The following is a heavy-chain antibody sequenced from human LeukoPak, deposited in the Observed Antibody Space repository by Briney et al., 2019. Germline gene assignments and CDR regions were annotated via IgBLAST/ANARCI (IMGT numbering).Heavy chain of an antibody. CDR3: ARGGLRLPDY. V-gene: IGHV4-61*01. Sequence: SETLSLTCTVSGGSVSRGSYYWSWIRQPPGKGLEWIGCFYYRGSTNYNPSLKSRVTISVGTSKNQFSLRLNSVTAADTAVYYCARGGLRLPDYWGQGTLVTVSS. J-gene: IGHJ4*02. CDR1: GGSVSRGSYY. D-gene: IGHD6-25*01. CDR2: FYYRGST.